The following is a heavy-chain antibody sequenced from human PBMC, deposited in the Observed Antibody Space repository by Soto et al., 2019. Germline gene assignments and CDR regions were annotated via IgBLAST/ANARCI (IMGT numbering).Heavy chain of an antibody. CDR3: ARDPIIAVACLFDY. V-gene: IGHV1-18*01. CDR1: GYTFTSYG. CDR2: ISAYNGNT. Sequence: ASVKVSCKASGYTFTSYGISWVRQAPGQGLEWMGWISAYNGNTNYAQKLQDGVTMTTDTSTSTAYMELRSLRSDDTAVYYCARDPIIAVACLFDYCGQGTLVTVS. D-gene: IGHD6-19*01. J-gene: IGHJ4*02.